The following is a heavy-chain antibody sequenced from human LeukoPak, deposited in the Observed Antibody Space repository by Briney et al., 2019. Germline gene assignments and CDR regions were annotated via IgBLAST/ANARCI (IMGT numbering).Heavy chain of an antibody. CDR1: GGSISSGGYS. J-gene: IGHJ4*02. CDR2: IYHSGST. D-gene: IGHD5-18*01. CDR3: ARSRSYGPSPTDY. V-gene: IGHV4-30-2*01. Sequence: PSETLSLTCAVSGGSISSGGYSWSWIRQPPGKGLEWIGYIYHSGSTYYNPSLKSRVTISVDRSKNQFSLKLSSVTAADTAVYYCARSRSYGPSPTDYWGQGTLVTVSS.